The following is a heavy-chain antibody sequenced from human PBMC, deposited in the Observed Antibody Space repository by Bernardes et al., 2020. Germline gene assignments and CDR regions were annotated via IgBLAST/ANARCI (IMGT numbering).Heavy chain of an antibody. CDR1: GFTFSSYS. CDR3: ARNSLLWFGEALYYGMDV. CDR2: ISSSSSTI. J-gene: IGHJ6*04. Sequence: GGSLRLSCVVSGFTFSSYSMNWVRQAPGKGLEWVSSISSSSSTIYYADSVKGRFTISRDNAKNSLYLQMNSLRAEDTAVYYCARNSLLWFGEALYYGMDVWGKGTTVTVSS. V-gene: IGHV3-48*01. D-gene: IGHD3-10*01.